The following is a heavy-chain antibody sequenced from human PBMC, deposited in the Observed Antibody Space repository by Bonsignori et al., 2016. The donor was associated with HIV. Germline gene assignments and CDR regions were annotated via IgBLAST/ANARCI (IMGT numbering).Heavy chain of an antibody. V-gene: IGHV3-30*02. D-gene: IGHD1-1*01. Sequence: GESLKISCAASGFTFSSYGMHWVRQAPGKGLEWVAFIRYDGSNKYYADSVKGRFTISRDNSKNTLYLQMNSLRAEDTAVYYCAKDRSGSLDYWGQGTLVTVSS. CDR2: IRYDGSNK. CDR1: GFTFSSYG. CDR3: AKDRSGSLDY. J-gene: IGHJ4*02.